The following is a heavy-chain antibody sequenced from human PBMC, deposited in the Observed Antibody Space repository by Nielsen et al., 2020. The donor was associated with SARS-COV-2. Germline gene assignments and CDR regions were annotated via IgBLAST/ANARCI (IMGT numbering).Heavy chain of an antibody. CDR3: AKGNYGDYVDYYGMDV. Sequence: GESLKISCAASGFTFSSYAMSWVRQAPGKGLEWVSVIYSGGSSTYYADSVKGRFTISRDNSKNTLYLQMNSLRAEDTAVYYCAKGNYGDYVDYYGMDVWGQGTTVTVSS. CDR1: GFTFSSYA. J-gene: IGHJ6*02. V-gene: IGHV3-23*03. D-gene: IGHD4-17*01. CDR2: IYSGGSST.